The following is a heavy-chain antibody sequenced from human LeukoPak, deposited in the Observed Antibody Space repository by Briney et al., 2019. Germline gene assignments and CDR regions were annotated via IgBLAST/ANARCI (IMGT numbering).Heavy chain of an antibody. Sequence: GGSLRLSCAASGFTFSSYWMSWVRQAPGKGLEWVANIKQDGSEKYYVDSVKGRFTISRDNAKNSLYLQMNSLRAEDTAAYYCARDFPLLYDSSGYEGYWGQGTLVTVSS. CDR3: ARDFPLLYDSSGYEGY. V-gene: IGHV3-7*01. D-gene: IGHD3-22*01. CDR1: GFTFSSYW. J-gene: IGHJ4*02. CDR2: IKQDGSEK.